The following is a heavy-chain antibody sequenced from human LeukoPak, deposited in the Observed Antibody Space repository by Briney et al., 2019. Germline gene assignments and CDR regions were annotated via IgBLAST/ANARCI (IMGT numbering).Heavy chain of an antibody. CDR3: VEGTTGWQMGDS. CDR1: GLGFENYC. V-gene: IGHV3-9*01. CDR2: VHWRGGVI. J-gene: IGHJ4*02. D-gene: IGHD6-19*01. Sequence: GRSLRLSSVVSGLGFENYCLHWVRPIPGKGLQWVSGVHWRGGVIGYADSVKCRFSISRDNAKKSLYLQMNSLRPEDTALYFCVEGTTGWQMGDSWGQGTLVTVSS.